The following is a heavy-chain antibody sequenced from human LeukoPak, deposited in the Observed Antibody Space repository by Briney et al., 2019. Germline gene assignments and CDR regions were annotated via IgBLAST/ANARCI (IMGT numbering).Heavy chain of an antibody. D-gene: IGHD5-18*01. CDR3: ARVAGHTAMDTYYYYYYYMDV. CDR2: IYYSGST. V-gene: IGHV4-59*11. Sequence: SETLSLTCTVSGGSISSRYWSWIRQPPGKGLEWIGYIYYSGSTNYNPSLKSRVTISVDISKNQFSLQLSSVTAADTAVYYCARVAGHTAMDTYYYYYYYMDVCGKGTTVTVSS. J-gene: IGHJ6*03. CDR1: GGSISSRY.